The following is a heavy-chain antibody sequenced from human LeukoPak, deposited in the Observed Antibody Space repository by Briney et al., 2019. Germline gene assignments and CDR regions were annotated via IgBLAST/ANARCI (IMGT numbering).Heavy chain of an antibody. CDR1: GFTFSSYW. Sequence: GGSLRLSCAASGFTFSSYWMSWVRQAPGKGLEWVANVKQDGSEKYYVDSVKGRFTISRDNAKNSLYLQMNSLRAEDTAVYYCARAGLSGGSCYAFDIWGQGTMVTVSS. CDR3: ARAGLSGGSCYAFDI. D-gene: IGHD2-15*01. J-gene: IGHJ3*02. V-gene: IGHV3-7*03. CDR2: VKQDGSEK.